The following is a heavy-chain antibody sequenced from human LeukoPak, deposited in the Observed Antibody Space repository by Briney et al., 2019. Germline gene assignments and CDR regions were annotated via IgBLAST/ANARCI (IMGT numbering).Heavy chain of an antibody. V-gene: IGHV1-46*01. Sequence: ASVKVSCKASGYTFTIYYMHWVRQAPGQGREWMGIINPSGGSTGYAQKFQGRVTMTEDTSTDTAYMELSSLRSEDTAVYYCATDLLYDILTGYHDDYWGQGTLVNVSS. CDR3: ATDLLYDILTGYHDDY. CDR1: GYTFTIYY. D-gene: IGHD3-9*01. J-gene: IGHJ4*02. CDR2: INPSGGST.